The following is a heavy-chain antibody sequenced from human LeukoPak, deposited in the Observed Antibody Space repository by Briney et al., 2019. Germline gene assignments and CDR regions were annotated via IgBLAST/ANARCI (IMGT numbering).Heavy chain of an antibody. V-gene: IGHV3-23*01. CDR2: ISGGGDAT. CDR1: DFSFITYA. J-gene: IGHJ4*02. CDR3: ARDVGYYDFWSGYYFDY. D-gene: IGHD3-3*01. Sequence: GGSLRLSCAASDFSFITYALSWVRQAPGKGLEWVSTISGGGDATYYADSVKGRFTISRDNSKNTLYLQMNSLRAEDTAVYYCARDVGYYDFWSGYYFDYWGQGTLVTVSS.